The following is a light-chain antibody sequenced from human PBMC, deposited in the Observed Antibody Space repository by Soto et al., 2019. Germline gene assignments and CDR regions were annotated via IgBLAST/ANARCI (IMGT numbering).Light chain of an antibody. V-gene: IGLV1-47*01. J-gene: IGLJ1*01. CDR3: AAWADSLSRPSYV. Sequence: QSVLTQPPSASGTPGQRVTISCSGSSSNIGSNYVYWYQQLPGTAPKLLIYRNNQRPSGVPDRFSGSKSGTSASLAISGLRSEDEADYYCAAWADSLSRPSYVFGTGTKVTVL. CDR2: RNN. CDR1: SSNIGSNY.